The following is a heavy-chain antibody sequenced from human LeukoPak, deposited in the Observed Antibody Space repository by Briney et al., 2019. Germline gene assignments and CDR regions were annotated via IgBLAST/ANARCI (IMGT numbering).Heavy chain of an antibody. V-gene: IGHV3-21*04. CDR1: GFTFSSYS. J-gene: IGHJ6*02. CDR3: AKGIAAASLYYYGMDV. CDR2: ISSSSSYI. D-gene: IGHD6-13*01. Sequence: GGSLRLSCAASGFTFSSYSMNWVRQAPGKGLEWVSSISSSSSYIYYADSVKGRFTISRDNAKNSLYLQMNSLRAEDTALYYCAKGIAAASLYYYGMDVWGQGTTVTVSS.